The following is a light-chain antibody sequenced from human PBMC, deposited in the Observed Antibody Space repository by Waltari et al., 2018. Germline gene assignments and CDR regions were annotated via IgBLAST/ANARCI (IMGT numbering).Light chain of an antibody. CDR1: SSDVGGYNY. V-gene: IGLV2-14*03. Sequence: QSALTQPASVSGSPGQSITISCAGTSSDVGGYNYVSWYQQHPGKAPKLIIYDVSNRPSGVSSRFSGSKSGNTASLTISVLQAEDEADYYCSSYTSRSTWVFGGGTKLTVL. CDR2: DVS. CDR3: SSYTSRSTWV. J-gene: IGLJ3*02.